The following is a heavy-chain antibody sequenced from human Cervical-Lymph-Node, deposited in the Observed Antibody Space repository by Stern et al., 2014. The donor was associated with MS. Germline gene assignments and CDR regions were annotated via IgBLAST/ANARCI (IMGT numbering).Heavy chain of an antibody. V-gene: IGHV3-48*02. Sequence: EMQLVESGGGLVQPGGSLRLSCAASGFTFSSYSMHWVRQAPGKGLEWVSYIRRSSSAIDYADSVKGRFTISRDNAKNSLYLQMNSLRDEDTAVYYCAREITSVVTGGDGYFDYWGQGTLVTVSS. CDR2: IRRSSSAI. CDR1: GFTFSSYS. CDR3: AREITSVVTGGDGYFDY. J-gene: IGHJ4*02. D-gene: IGHD4-23*01.